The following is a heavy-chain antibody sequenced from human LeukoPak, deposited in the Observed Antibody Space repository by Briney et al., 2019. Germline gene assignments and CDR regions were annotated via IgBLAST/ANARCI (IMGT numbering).Heavy chain of an antibody. D-gene: IGHD6-6*01. J-gene: IGHJ4*02. CDR2: TYYSGST. CDR1: GCSISSGGYY. Sequence: SETLSLTCTVSGCSISSGGYYWSWIRQHPGKGLEWIGYTYYSGSTYYNPSLKSRVTISVDTSKNQFSLKLSSVTAADTAVYYCARAGYSSSSEIDYWGQGTLVTVSS. V-gene: IGHV4-31*03. CDR3: ARAGYSSSSEIDY.